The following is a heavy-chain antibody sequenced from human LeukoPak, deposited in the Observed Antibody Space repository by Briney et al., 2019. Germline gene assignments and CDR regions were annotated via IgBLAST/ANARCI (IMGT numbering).Heavy chain of an antibody. V-gene: IGHV3-7*01. CDR2: IKQDGSEK. J-gene: IGHJ4*02. D-gene: IGHD3-3*01. CDR1: GFTFSNFA. CDR3: ATYDFWSGYYDY. Sequence: PGGSLRLSCAASGFTFSNFAMAWVRQAPGKGLEWVANIKQDGSEKYYVDSVKGRFTISRDNAKNSLYLQMNSLRAEDTAVYYCATYDFWSGYYDYWGQGTLVTVSS.